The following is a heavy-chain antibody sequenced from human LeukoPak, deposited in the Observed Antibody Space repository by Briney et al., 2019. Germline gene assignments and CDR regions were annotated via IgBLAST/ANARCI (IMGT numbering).Heavy chain of an antibody. CDR2: ISAYNGNT. CDR3: AGAFSSSSSPIYYYYYYMDV. CDR1: GYTFTSYG. Sequence: ASVKVSCKASGYTFTSYGISWVRQAPGQGLEWMGWISAYNGNTKYAQKLQGRVTMTTDTSTSTAYMELRSLRSDDTAVYYCAGAFSSSSSPIYYYYYYMDVWGKGTTVTVSS. V-gene: IGHV1-18*01. J-gene: IGHJ6*03. D-gene: IGHD6-6*01.